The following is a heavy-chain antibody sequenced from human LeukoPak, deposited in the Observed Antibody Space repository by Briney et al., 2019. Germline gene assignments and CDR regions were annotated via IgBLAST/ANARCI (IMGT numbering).Heavy chain of an antibody. Sequence: GGSLRLSCAASGFIFSSYWMSWVRQAPGKGLEWVSYISSTGGDIYYADSVKGRFTISRDNAEKSVYLQMNSLRAEDTAVYYCARDLPTGTYRAYFDNWGQGTLVTVSS. CDR2: ISSTGGDI. CDR1: GFIFSSYW. D-gene: IGHD1-26*01. J-gene: IGHJ4*02. V-gene: IGHV3-48*03. CDR3: ARDLPTGTYRAYFDN.